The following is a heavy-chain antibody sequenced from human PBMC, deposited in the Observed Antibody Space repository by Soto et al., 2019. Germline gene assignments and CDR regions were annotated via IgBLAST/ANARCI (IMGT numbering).Heavy chain of an antibody. D-gene: IGHD5-12*01. J-gene: IGHJ4*02. V-gene: IGHV5-51*01. CDR2: IYPGDSDT. Sequence: GESLKISGQGSGYRFTTYWIGWVRQMPGKGLEWMGIIYPGDSDTRYSPSFQGQVTISADKSISTAYLQWSSLKASDTAVYYCAKTPGGYYFDSWGQGTLVTVSS. CDR3: AKTPGGYYFDS. CDR1: GYRFTTYW.